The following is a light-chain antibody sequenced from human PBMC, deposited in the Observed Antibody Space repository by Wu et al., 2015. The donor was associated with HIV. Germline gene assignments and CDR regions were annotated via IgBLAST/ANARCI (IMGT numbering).Light chain of an antibody. V-gene: IGKV1-13*02. CDR1: QDISNS. CDR2: DAS. Sequence: AIQLTQSPASLYASVGDRVTITCRASQDISNSLAWYQHSSGKAPKLLIHDASHLEHGVPSRFSGSGSGTTFTLTINSLQPEDFATYYCQQFNTYPFTFGGGSRWRSN. CDR3: QQFNTYPFT. J-gene: IGKJ4*01.